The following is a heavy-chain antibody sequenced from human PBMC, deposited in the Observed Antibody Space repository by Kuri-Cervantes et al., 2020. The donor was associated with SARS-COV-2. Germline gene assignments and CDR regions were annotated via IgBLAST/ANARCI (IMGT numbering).Heavy chain of an antibody. D-gene: IGHD3-3*01. CDR3: VKDLWSGYPTYYFDY. Sequence: GGSLRLSCTASVFTLSSFAMHWVRQAPGKGLEWVAVISDDGSNKFYSDSVRGRFTISRDNSKNTLYLQMDSLRVEDTAVYYCVKDLWSGYPTYYFDYWGQGTQVTVSS. J-gene: IGHJ4*02. CDR2: ISDDGSNK. V-gene: IGHV3-30*18. CDR1: VFTLSSFA.